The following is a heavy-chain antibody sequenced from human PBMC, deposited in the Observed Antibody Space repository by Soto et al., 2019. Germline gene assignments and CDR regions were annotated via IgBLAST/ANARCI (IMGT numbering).Heavy chain of an antibody. D-gene: IGHD6-13*01. V-gene: IGHV4-30-4*01. Sequence: SETLSLTCTVSGGSISSGDYYWSWIRQPPGKGLEWIGHIYYSGSTYYNPSLKSRVTISVDTSKNQFSLKLSSVTAADTAVYYCARDLQQLVEYYYYGMDVWGQGTTVTVSS. CDR3: ARDLQQLVEYYYYGMDV. CDR2: IYYSGST. J-gene: IGHJ6*02. CDR1: GGSISSGDYY.